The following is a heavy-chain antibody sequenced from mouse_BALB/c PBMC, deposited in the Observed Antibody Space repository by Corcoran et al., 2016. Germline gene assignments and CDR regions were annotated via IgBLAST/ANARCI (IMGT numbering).Heavy chain of an antibody. J-gene: IGHJ4*01. V-gene: IGHV9-1*02. CDR3: ARRGNSDAMDY. CDR1: GYTFTNYG. CDR2: INTYTGEP. Sequence: QIQLVQSGPELKKPGETVKISCKAAGYTFTNYGMNWVKQDPGKGLKWMGWINTYTGEPTYADDFKGRFAFSLETSASTAYLQINNLKNEDMATYFCARRGNSDAMDYWGQGTSVTVSS. D-gene: IGHD2-1*01.